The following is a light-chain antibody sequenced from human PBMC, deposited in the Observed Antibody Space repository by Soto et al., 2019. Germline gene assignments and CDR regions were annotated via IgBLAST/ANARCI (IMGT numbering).Light chain of an antibody. Sequence: QSVLTQPPSVSAAPGQKVTISCSGRNSNIGNNFVSWYQQLPGTAPKLLIYDNNKRPSGIPDRFSGSKSGASATLGITGLQTGDEADYYCGTWDSSLSAVVFGGGTQLTVL. J-gene: IGLJ2*01. CDR1: NSNIGNNF. CDR2: DNN. V-gene: IGLV1-51*01. CDR3: GTWDSSLSAVV.